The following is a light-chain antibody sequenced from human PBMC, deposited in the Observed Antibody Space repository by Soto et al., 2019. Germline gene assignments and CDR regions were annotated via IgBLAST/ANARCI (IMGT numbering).Light chain of an antibody. Sequence: QSALTQAPSVSGSPGQSVTISCTGNSNDVGHSSFISWYQQHPGKGPKLIIYEVSKRPSGVPDRFSGSKSGNTASLSVSGLQDEDEADYFCNAQADNGKHVFGTGTKLTVL. CDR3: NAQADNGKHV. CDR2: EVS. V-gene: IGLV2-8*01. J-gene: IGLJ1*01. CDR1: SNDVGHSSF.